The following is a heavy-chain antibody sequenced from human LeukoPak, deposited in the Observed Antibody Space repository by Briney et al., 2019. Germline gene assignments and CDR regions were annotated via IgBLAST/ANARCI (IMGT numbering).Heavy chain of an antibody. CDR3: VRDGYSTAWGSYSDS. Sequence: SETLSLTCTVSGASISNYQWSWIRQTAGKRLEWIGHIDSSGGTYYNPSLKSGVTMSVDTSKNQVFVKLTSVTAADTAVYYCVRDGYSTAWGSYSDSWGQGILVTVSS. D-gene: IGHD4-11*01. CDR2: IDSSGGT. CDR1: GASISNYQ. J-gene: IGHJ4*02. V-gene: IGHV4-4*07.